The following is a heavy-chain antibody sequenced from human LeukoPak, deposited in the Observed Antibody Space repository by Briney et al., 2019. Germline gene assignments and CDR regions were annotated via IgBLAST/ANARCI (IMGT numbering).Heavy chain of an antibody. V-gene: IGHV3-48*01. Sequence: PGGSLRLSCAASGFTFSSYSMNWVRQAPGKGLEWVSYISSSSSTIYYADSVKGRFTISRDNAKNSLYLQMNSLRAEDTAVYYCARDPTYYYDSSGYYYAIDYWGQGTLVTVSS. CDR2: ISSSSSTI. D-gene: IGHD3-22*01. CDR1: GFTFSSYS. CDR3: ARDPTYYYDSSGYYYAIDY. J-gene: IGHJ4*02.